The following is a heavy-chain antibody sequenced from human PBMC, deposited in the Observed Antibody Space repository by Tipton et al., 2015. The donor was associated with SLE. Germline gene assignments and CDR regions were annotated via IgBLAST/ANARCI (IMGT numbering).Heavy chain of an antibody. CDR2: ISANNGNT. D-gene: IGHD3-3*01. Sequence: QLVQSGAEVRKPGASVKVSCKASGYTFTNYGISWVRQAPGQGLEWMGWISANNGNTNYAQKLQGRVTMTTDTSTSTAYMELRSLRSDDTAVYYCARVGDGFWSGYYRDYFDYWGQGTLVTVSS. CDR1: GYTFTNYG. CDR3: ARVGDGFWSGYYRDYFDY. J-gene: IGHJ4*02. V-gene: IGHV1-18*01.